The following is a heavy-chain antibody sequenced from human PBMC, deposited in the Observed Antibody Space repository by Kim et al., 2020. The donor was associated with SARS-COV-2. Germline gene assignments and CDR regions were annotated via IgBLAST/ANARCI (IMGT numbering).Heavy chain of an antibody. V-gene: IGHV3-21*01. Sequence: GGSLRLSCAASGFTFSSYNMNWVRQAPGKGLEWVSSISGSSSFIYYGDSVKGRFTISRDNARNSLYLQMNSLRAEDTAVYYCARDREVERITIFGVGSPNWFDPWGQGTLVTVSS. D-gene: IGHD3-3*01. CDR1: GFTFSSYN. CDR3: ARDREVERITIFGVGSPNWFDP. CDR2: ISGSSSFI. J-gene: IGHJ5*02.